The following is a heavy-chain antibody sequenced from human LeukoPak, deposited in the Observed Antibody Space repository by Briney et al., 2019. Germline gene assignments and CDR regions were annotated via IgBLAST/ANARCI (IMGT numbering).Heavy chain of an antibody. CDR3: ARTKFDFWSGYYPPGGH. Sequence: ASVKVSCKASGYTFTGYYMHWVRQAPGQGLEWMGWINPNSGGTKYAQKFKGRVTMTTDTSTSTAYMELRSLRSDDTAVYFCARTKFDFWSGYYPPGGHWGQGTLVTVSS. D-gene: IGHD3-3*01. CDR1: GYTFTGYY. V-gene: IGHV1-2*02. CDR2: INPNSGGT. J-gene: IGHJ4*02.